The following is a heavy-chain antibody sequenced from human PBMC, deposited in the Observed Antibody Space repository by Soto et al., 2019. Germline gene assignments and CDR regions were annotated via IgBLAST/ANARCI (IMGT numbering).Heavy chain of an antibody. CDR2: ISYDGSNK. CDR1: GFTFSSYG. D-gene: IGHD2-21*02. V-gene: IGHV3-30*18. CDR3: AKDSIGGGDWSGEYY. Sequence: QVQLVESGGGVVQPGRSLRLSCAASGFTFSSYGMHWVRQAPGKGLEGVAVISYDGSNKYYADSVKGRFTISRDNSKNTLYLQMNSLRAEDTAVYYCAKDSIGGGDWSGEYYWGQGTLVTVSS. J-gene: IGHJ4*02.